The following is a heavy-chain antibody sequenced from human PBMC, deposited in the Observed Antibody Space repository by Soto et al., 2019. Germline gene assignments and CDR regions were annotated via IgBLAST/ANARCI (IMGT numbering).Heavy chain of an antibody. V-gene: IGHV3-7*01. CDR2: IKPDESEK. Sequence: EVQLLESGGGLVQPGGSLRLSCAASRFTFSDSWMTWVRQAPGKGLEWVARIKPDESEKKYADSVKGRFSISRDNAKNSMYLQMDSLRGEDTAVYYCVRGGSNYASWGQGTLVTVSS. D-gene: IGHD4-4*01. CDR3: VRGGSNYAS. J-gene: IGHJ5*02. CDR1: RFTFSDSW.